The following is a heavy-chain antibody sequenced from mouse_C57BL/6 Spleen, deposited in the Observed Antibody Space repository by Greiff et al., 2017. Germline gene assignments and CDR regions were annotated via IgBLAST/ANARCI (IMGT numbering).Heavy chain of an antibody. D-gene: IGHD1-1*01. CDR2: INPNNGGT. J-gene: IGHJ2*01. CDR1: GYTFTDYY. CDR3: AREDDYYGSSYY. V-gene: IGHV1-26*01. Sequence: EVQLQQSGPELVKPGASVKISCKASGYTFTDYYMNWVKQSHGKSLEWIGDINPNNGGTSYNQKFKGKATLTVDKSSSTAYMELRSLTSEDSAVYYCAREDDYYGSSYYWGQGTTLTVSS.